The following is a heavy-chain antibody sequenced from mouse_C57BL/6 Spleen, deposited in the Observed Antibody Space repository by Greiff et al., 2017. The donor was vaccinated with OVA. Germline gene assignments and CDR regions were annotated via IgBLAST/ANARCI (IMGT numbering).Heavy chain of an antibody. CDR1: GYTFTSYW. Sequence: EVQLQQSGTVLARPGASVKMSCKTSGYTFTSYWMHWVKQRPGQGLEWIGDIYPGNSDTSYNQKFKGKAKLTAVTSASTAYMELSRLTNEDSAVYYCTSWDEYWFAYWGQGTLVTVSA. CDR3: TSWDEYWFAY. D-gene: IGHD4-1*01. CDR2: IYPGNSDT. J-gene: IGHJ3*01. V-gene: IGHV1-5*01.